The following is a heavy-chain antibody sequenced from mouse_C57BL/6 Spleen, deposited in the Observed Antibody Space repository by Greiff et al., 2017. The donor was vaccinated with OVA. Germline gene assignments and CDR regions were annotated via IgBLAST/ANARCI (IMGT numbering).Heavy chain of an antibody. V-gene: IGHV5-9*01. CDR2: ISGGGGNT. Sequence: DVMLVESGGGLVKPGGSLKLSCAASGFTFSSYTMSWVRQTPEKRLEWVATISGGGGNTYYPDSVKGRFTISRDNAKNTLYLQMSSLRSEDTALYYCARQNGSPFAYWGQGTLVTVSA. D-gene: IGHD1-1*01. J-gene: IGHJ3*01. CDR1: GFTFSSYT. CDR3: ARQNGSPFAY.